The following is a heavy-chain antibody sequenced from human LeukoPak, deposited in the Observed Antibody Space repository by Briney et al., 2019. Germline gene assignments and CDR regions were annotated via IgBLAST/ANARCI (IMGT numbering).Heavy chain of an antibody. V-gene: IGHV1-2*02. D-gene: IGHD2-2*02. J-gene: IGHJ4*02. CDR3: ARVYTWLASIQYYFDY. Sequence: APVKLSCKASGYTFTGYYMHWVRQAPGQGLEWMGWINPNSGGTNYAQKFQGRVTMTRDTSISTAYMELSRLRSDDTAVYYCARVYTWLASIQYYFDYWGQGTLVTVSS. CDR2: INPNSGGT. CDR1: GYTFTGYY.